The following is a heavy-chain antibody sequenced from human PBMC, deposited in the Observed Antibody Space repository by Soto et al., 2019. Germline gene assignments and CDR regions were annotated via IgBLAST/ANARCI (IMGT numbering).Heavy chain of an antibody. CDR2: ICYSGNT. J-gene: IGHJ6*02. Sequence: SETLSLTCTVSGGSIRSGGYYWSWVRQNPSRGLEWIGNICYSGNTYYNPSLKSRLTISVDTSKNQFSLNLSSVTAADTAVYYCTRDRLMATAGNARHYFGLDVWGQGTTVTVSS. CDR1: GGSIRSGGYY. D-gene: IGHD5-18*01. V-gene: IGHV4-31*03. CDR3: TRDRLMATAGNARHYFGLDV.